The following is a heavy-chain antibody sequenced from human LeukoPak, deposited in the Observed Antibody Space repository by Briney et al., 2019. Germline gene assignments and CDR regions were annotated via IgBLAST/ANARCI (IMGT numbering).Heavy chain of an antibody. V-gene: IGHV3-48*01. CDR1: GFTFSSYS. Sequence: GGSLRLSCAASGFTFSSYSMNWVRQAPGKGLEWVSYISDSGSTIYYADSVKGRFTISGDAAKNSLYLQMNSLRAEDTAVYYCAREPPLGSTILRGVRIYYGMDVWGQGTTVTVSS. D-gene: IGHD3-10*01. CDR2: ISDSGSTI. CDR3: AREPPLGSTILRGVRIYYGMDV. J-gene: IGHJ6*02.